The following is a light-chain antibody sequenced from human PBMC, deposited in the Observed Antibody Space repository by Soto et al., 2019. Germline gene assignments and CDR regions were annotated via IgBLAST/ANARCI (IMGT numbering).Light chain of an antibody. CDR3: QNYNSAPLT. V-gene: IGKV1-27*01. J-gene: IGKJ4*01. CDR1: QGISYY. CDR2: AAS. Sequence: GGRVTITCRASQGISYYLAWYQQKPGKGPKLLIYAASTLQSGVPFRFTGGGSGTDFTLTISSLRPEDVATYYCQNYNSAPLTFGGGTKVDIK.